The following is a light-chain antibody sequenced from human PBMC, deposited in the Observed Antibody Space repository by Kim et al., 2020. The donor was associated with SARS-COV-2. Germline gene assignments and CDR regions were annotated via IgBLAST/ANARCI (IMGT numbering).Light chain of an antibody. CDR2: GKN. CDR1: SLRSYY. V-gene: IGLV3-19*01. CDR3: NSRDSSGNPPYV. Sequence: SSELTQDPAVSVALGQTVRITCQGDSLRSYYASWYQQKPGQAPVLVIYGKNNRPSGIPDRFSGSSSGNTASLTITGAQAEDEADYYCNSRDSSGNPPYVFGTGNKVTVL. J-gene: IGLJ1*01.